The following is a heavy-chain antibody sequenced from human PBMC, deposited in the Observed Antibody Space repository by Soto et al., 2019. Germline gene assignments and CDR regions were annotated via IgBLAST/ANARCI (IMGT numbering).Heavy chain of an antibody. D-gene: IGHD1-26*01. CDR3: GIPREKGHLVY. CDR1: GYSFSEMS. J-gene: IGHJ4*02. CDR2: FDGEDGQT. Sequence: SVKISSKVPGYSFSEMSMHWVRETPGKGLEWMGSFDGEDGQTMYAQKFQGRVTMTEDTSADTAYMELSSLRSDDTAVYYCGIPREKGHLVYWGQGSRVTVSS. V-gene: IGHV1-24*01.